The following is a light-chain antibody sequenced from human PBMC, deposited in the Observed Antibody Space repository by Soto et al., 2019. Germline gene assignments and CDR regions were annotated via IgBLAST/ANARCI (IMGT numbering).Light chain of an antibody. CDR3: SSFTSTKTVV. CDR2: EVT. J-gene: IGLJ2*01. Sequence: QSVLTQPASVSGSPGQSITISCTGTNSDIGSYKYVSWYQQHPGKAPKLMIYEVTNRPSGVSNRFSGSKSGNTASLTISGLQPEDESYYYCSSFTSTKTVVFGGGTKLTVL. CDR1: NSDIGSYKY. V-gene: IGLV2-14*01.